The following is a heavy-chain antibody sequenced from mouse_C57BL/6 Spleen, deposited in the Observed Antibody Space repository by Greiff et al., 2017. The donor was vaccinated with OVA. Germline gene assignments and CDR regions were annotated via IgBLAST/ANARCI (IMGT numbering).Heavy chain of an antibody. Sequence: EVQLQQSGPELVKPGASVKISCKASGYTFTDYYMNWVKQSHGKSLEWIGDINPKNGGTSYNQKFKGKATLTVDKSSSTAYMELRSLTSEDSAVYYCASGFDYWGQGTTLTVSS. CDR3: ASGFDY. CDR1: GYTFTDYY. V-gene: IGHV1-26*01. J-gene: IGHJ2*01. CDR2: INPKNGGT.